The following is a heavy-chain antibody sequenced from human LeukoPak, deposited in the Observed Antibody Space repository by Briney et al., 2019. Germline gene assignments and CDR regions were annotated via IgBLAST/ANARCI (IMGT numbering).Heavy chain of an antibody. CDR3: ARDLGWDLLGTFDY. D-gene: IGHD1-26*01. V-gene: IGHV1-18*01. CDR2: ISAYKGNT. Sequence: ASVKVSCKASGYTFSSYGISWVRQAPGQGLEWMGWISAYKGNTECAQELQGRVTMTTDTSSRTAYMELRSLTSDDTAVYYCARDLGWDLLGTFDYWGQGTLVTVSS. CDR1: GYTFSSYG. J-gene: IGHJ4*02.